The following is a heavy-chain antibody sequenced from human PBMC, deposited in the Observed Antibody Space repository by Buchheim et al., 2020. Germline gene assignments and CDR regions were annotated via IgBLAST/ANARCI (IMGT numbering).Heavy chain of an antibody. Sequence: EVQLLESGGGLVQPGGSLRLSCAASGFTFNNYAMTWVRQAPGKGLEWVSGIRGSGGSTYLADSVKGRFTITRDNSMNTLYLHMNSLRAEDTAIYYCAKDLETTGALNWFDPWGQGT. CDR2: IRGSGGST. J-gene: IGHJ5*02. CDR1: GFTFNNYA. D-gene: IGHD4-11*01. V-gene: IGHV3-23*01. CDR3: AKDLETTGALNWFDP.